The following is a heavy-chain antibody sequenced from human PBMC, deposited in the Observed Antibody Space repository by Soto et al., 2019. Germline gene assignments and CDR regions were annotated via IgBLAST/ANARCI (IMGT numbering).Heavy chain of an antibody. V-gene: IGHV3-74*01. CDR2: INSVGSTT. CDR3: TRGNYCGMDV. Sequence: EVQLVESGGNLVQPGGSLRLSCAASGFTFSNYFMHWVRQAPGKGLVWVSRINSVGSTTSYADSVKARFPISRYNAKNTLYLQTNSLRAEDTAVYYCTRGNYCGMDVWGQGTTVTVSS. CDR1: GFTFSNYF. J-gene: IGHJ6*02.